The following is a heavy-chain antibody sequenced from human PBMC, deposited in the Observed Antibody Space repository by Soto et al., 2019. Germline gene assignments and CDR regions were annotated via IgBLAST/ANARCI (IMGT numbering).Heavy chain of an antibody. J-gene: IGHJ4*02. CDR3: ARGWRGYSYGYSPFDY. CDR2: INAGNGNT. D-gene: IGHD5-18*01. CDR1: GYTFTSYA. Sequence: ASVKVSCKASGYTFTSYAMHWVRQAPGQRLEWMGWINAGNGNTKYSQKFQGRVTITRDTSASTAYMELSSLRSEDTAVYYCARGWRGYSYGYSPFDYWGQGTLVTVSS. V-gene: IGHV1-3*01.